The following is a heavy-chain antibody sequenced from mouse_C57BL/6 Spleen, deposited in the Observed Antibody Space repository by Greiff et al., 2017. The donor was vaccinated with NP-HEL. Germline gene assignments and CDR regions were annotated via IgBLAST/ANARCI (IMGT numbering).Heavy chain of an antibody. Sequence: EVMLVESGEGLVKPGGSLKLSCAASGFTFSSYAMSWVRQTPEKRLEWVAYISSGGDYIYYADTVKGRFTISRDNARNTLYLQMSSLKSEDTAMYYCTRARSSYGYFDVWGTGTTVTVSS. CDR2: ISSGGDYI. J-gene: IGHJ1*03. V-gene: IGHV5-9-1*02. CDR3: TRARSSYGYFDV. CDR1: GFTFSSYA. D-gene: IGHD1-1*01.